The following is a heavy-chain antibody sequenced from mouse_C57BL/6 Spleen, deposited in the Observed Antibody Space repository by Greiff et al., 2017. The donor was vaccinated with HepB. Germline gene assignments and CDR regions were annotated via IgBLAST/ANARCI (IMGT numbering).Heavy chain of an antibody. D-gene: IGHD3-2*02. V-gene: IGHV5-6*01. J-gene: IGHJ2*01. CDR2: ISSGGSYT. Sequence: EVQLVESGGDLVKPGGSLKLSCAASGFTFSSYGMSWVRQTPDKRLEWVATISSGGSYTYYPDSVKGRFTISRDNAKNTLYLQMSSLKSEDTAMYYGARPRTAQATPVYYFDYWGQGTTLTVSS. CDR3: ARPRTAQATPVYYFDY. CDR1: GFTFSSYG.